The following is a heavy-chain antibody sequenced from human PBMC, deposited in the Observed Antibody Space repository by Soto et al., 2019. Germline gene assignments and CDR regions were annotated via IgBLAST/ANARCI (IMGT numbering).Heavy chain of an antibody. CDR3: EGYYYDSSGYYQDDAFDI. V-gene: IGHV3-21*01. D-gene: IGHD3-22*01. Sequence: GGSLRLSCAASGFTCSSYGMNWVRQAPGKGLEWVSSISSSSSYIYYADSVKGRFTISRDNAKNSLYLQMNSLRAEDTAVYYCEGYYYDSSGYYQDDAFDISGQGTMVTVSS. CDR1: GFTCSSYG. J-gene: IGHJ3*02. CDR2: ISSSSSYI.